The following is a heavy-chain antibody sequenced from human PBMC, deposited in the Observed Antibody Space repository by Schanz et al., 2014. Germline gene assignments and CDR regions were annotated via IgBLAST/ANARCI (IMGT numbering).Heavy chain of an antibody. V-gene: IGHV3-33*08. CDR3: ARAHGNNWYGKGLDY. J-gene: IGHJ4*02. D-gene: IGHD1-1*01. CDR1: GFAFSSYS. Sequence: QLVGSGGGLIQPGGSLRLSCTASGFAFSSYSMNWVRQAPGKGLEWVAVIWSDGSTKYYADSVKGRFTISRDNSKNTLYLQMNSLRADDTAVYFCARAHGNNWYGKGLDYWGQGTLVTVSS. CDR2: IWSDGSTK.